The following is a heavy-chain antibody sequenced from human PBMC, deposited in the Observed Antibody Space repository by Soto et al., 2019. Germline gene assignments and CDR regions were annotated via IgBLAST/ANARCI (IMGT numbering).Heavy chain of an antibody. D-gene: IGHD3-10*02. Sequence: GGSLRLSCAASGFTFSDDWMHWVRQAAGKGLVWVSRINMDGSSTNYADSVKGRFTISRDNAKNTVYLQMNSLRAEDTAVYYCARGPRGMYGKDHWGQGALVTVSS. CDR2: INMDGSST. V-gene: IGHV3-74*01. CDR1: GFTFSDDW. J-gene: IGHJ4*02. CDR3: ARGPRGMYGKDH.